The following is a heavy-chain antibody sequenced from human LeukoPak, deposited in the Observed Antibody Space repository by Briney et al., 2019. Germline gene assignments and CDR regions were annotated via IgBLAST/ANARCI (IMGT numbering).Heavy chain of an antibody. D-gene: IGHD1-26*01. CDR3: ARAPLGNIVGATTYYYYYGMDV. CDR1: GGSFSGYY. Sequence: SETLSLTCAVYGGSFSGYYWSWIRQPPGKGLEWIGEINHSGSTNYNPSLKSRVTISVDTSKNQFSLKLSSVTAADTAVYYCARAPLGNIVGATTYYYYYGMDVWGQGTTVTVSS. V-gene: IGHV4-34*01. CDR2: INHSGST. J-gene: IGHJ6*02.